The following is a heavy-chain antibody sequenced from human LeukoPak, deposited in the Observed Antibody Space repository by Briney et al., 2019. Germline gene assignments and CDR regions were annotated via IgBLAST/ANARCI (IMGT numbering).Heavy chain of an antibody. CDR2: IYYSGST. CDR3: ARGLGFGANWFDP. J-gene: IGHJ5*02. D-gene: IGHD3-10*01. V-gene: IGHV4-59*01. Sequence: SETLSLTCTVSGDSISSYYWSWLRQPPGKGLEWIGYIYYSGSTNYNPSLKSRVTISVDTSKNQFSLKLSSVTATDTAVYYCARGLGFGANWFDPWGQGTLVTVSS. CDR1: GDSISSYY.